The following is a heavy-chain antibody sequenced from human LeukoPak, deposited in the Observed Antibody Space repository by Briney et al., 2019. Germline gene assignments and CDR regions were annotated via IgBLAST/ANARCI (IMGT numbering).Heavy chain of an antibody. D-gene: IGHD3-10*01. Sequence: VRQAPGKGLVWVSRVNSDGSNTYYADSVKGRFTISRDNAKNTLYLQMNSLRAEDTAVYYCATPRGDYYYGMDVWGLGTTVTVSS. CDR2: VNSDGSNT. J-gene: IGHJ6*02. CDR3: ATPRGDYYYGMDV. V-gene: IGHV3-74*01.